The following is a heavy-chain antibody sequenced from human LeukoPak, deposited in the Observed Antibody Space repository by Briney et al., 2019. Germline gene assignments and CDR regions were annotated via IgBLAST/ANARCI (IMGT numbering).Heavy chain of an antibody. CDR1: GGSFSGYY. Sequence: SETLPLTCAVYGGSFSGYYWSWIRQPPGKGLEWIGEINHSGSTNYNPSLKSRVTISVDTPKNQFSLKLSSVTAADTAVYYCARGRVDTATDYWGQGTLVTVSS. J-gene: IGHJ4*02. CDR2: INHSGST. CDR3: ARGRVDTATDY. D-gene: IGHD5-18*01. V-gene: IGHV4-34*01.